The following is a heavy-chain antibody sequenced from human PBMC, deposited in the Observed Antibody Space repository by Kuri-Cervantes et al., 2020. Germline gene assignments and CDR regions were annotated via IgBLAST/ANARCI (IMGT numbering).Heavy chain of an antibody. Sequence: GESLKISCAASGFTFSSYAMSWVRQAPGKGLEWVSAISGSGGSTYYADSVKGRFTISRDNAKNSLYLQMNSLGAEDTAVYYCATGGGSGSYALDHWGQGTLVTVSS. CDR3: ATGGGSGSYALDH. CDR1: GFTFSSYA. V-gene: IGHV3-23*01. CDR2: ISGSGGST. J-gene: IGHJ4*02. D-gene: IGHD3-10*01.